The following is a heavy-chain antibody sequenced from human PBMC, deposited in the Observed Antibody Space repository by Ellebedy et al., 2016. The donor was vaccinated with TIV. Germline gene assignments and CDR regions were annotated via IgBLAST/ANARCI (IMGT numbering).Heavy chain of an antibody. D-gene: IGHD3-22*01. V-gene: IGHV3-72*01. CDR1: GFTFSDHY. CDR3: ASGDYYYDSSGYFVDY. J-gene: IGHJ4*02. Sequence: GGSLRLSCAASGFTFSDHYMDWVRQAPGKGLEWVGRTKNKVNSYTTEYAASVKGRFTISRDDSKNSVYLQMNSLKTEDTAVYYCASGDYYYDSSGYFVDYWGQGTLVTASS. CDR2: TKNKVNSYTT.